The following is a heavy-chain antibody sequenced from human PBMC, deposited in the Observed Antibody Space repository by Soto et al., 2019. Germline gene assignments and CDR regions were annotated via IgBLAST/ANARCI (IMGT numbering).Heavy chain of an antibody. Sequence: EVHLVESGGGLVQPGRSLRLSCAASGFTFDDYAMHWVRRVPGKGLEWVSSISWNSNIIGYADSVEGRFTISRDNAKHSLYLQMNSLRPEDTAFYYCAKGGPDAFCSGGRCYFDYWGQGILVTVSS. V-gene: IGHV3-9*01. CDR2: ISWNSNII. CDR3: AKGGPDAFCSGGRCYFDY. J-gene: IGHJ4*02. CDR1: GFTFDDYA. D-gene: IGHD2-15*01.